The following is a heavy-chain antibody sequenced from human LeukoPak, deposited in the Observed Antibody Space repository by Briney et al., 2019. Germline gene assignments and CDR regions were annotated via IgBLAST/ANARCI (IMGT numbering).Heavy chain of an antibody. D-gene: IGHD1-1*01. V-gene: IGHV3-30*03. Sequence: PGGSLRLSCAASGFTFSSYGMHWVRQAPGKGLEWVAVISYDGSNKYYADSVKGRFTISRDNSKNTLYLQMNSLRAEGTAVYYCATLGRGLLDTEFDYWGQGTLVTVSS. CDR3: ATLGRGLLDTEFDY. CDR2: ISYDGSNK. J-gene: IGHJ4*02. CDR1: GFTFSSYG.